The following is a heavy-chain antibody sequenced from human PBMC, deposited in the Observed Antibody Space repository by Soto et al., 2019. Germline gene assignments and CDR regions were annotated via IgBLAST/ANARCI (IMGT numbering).Heavy chain of an antibody. Sequence: PGGSLRLSCAASGFTFSSYGMHWVRQAPGKGLEWVAVISYDGSNKYYADSVKGRFTISRDNSKNTLYLQMNSLRAEDTAVYYCAKRRLVAATPNALDYWGQGTLVTAPQ. CDR3: AKRRLVAATPNALDY. V-gene: IGHV3-30*18. J-gene: IGHJ4*02. CDR2: ISYDGSNK. D-gene: IGHD2-15*01. CDR1: GFTFSSYG.